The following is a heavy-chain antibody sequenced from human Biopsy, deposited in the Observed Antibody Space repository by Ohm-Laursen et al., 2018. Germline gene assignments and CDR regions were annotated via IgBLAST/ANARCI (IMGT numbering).Heavy chain of an antibody. D-gene: IGHD1-1*01. CDR3: ARAKLEPVYYYYGMDF. V-gene: IGHV1-18*01. CDR1: GYTFTSYG. Sequence: ASVKVSCKASGYTFTSYGISWVRQAPGQGLEWMGGIITEIGNTIYAQNLQGRVTMTADTSTSTAYMEVTSLRSDDTAVYYCARAKLEPVYYYYGMDFWGQGTTVTVSS. J-gene: IGHJ6*02. CDR2: IITEIGNT.